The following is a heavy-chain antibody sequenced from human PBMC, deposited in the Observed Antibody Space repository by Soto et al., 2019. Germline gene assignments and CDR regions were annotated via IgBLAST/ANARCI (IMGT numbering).Heavy chain of an antibody. J-gene: IGHJ4*02. D-gene: IGHD3-10*01. CDR1: GFPLKKYW. Sequence: GGSLRLSCAASGFPLKKYWMHWVRQVPGEGLVWLSRIGSDGTGTTYADSVKGRFTISRDNAENTLYLQMNGLRVEDTAIYYCTRVVDGSAGEFDLSGKGTLVTVA. CDR2: IGSDGTGT. CDR3: TRVVDGSAGEFDL. V-gene: IGHV3-74*01.